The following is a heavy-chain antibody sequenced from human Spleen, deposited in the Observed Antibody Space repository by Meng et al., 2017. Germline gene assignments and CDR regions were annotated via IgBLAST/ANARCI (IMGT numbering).Heavy chain of an antibody. CDR2: INHSGST. Sequence: QVELRQGGAGLLKPSDTLSLTCAVYGGSFSGYYWSWIRQPPGKGLEWIGEINHSGSTNYNPSLKSRVTISVDTSKNQFSLKLSSVTAADTAVYYCARVSRGWSGYYGYWGQGTLVTVSS. J-gene: IGHJ4*02. CDR3: ARVSRGWSGYYGY. D-gene: IGHD3-3*01. CDR1: GGSFSGYY. V-gene: IGHV4-34*01.